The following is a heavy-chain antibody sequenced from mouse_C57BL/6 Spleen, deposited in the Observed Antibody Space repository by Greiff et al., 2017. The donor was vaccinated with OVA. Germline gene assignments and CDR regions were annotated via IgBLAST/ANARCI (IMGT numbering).Heavy chain of an antibody. D-gene: IGHD1-1*01. CDR2: ISNGGGST. CDR3: ARRSYGVAMDY. Sequence: EVKVVESGGGLVQPGGSLKLSCAASGFTFSDYYMYWVRQTPEKRLEWVAYISNGGGSTYYPDTVKGRFTISRDNAKNTLYLQMSRLKSEDAAMYYCARRSYGVAMDYWGQLTSVTVSS. V-gene: IGHV5-12*01. CDR1: GFTFSDYY. J-gene: IGHJ4*01.